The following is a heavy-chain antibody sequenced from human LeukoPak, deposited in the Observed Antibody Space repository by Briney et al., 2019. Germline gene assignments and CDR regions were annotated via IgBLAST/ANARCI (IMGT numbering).Heavy chain of an antibody. V-gene: IGHV1-18*01. J-gene: IGHJ4*02. CDR2: ISAYNGNT. Sequence: ASVKVSCKASGYTFTSCGISWVRQAPGQGLEWMGWISAYNGNTNYAQKLQGRVTMTTDTSTSTAYMELRSLRSDDTAVYYCARDYYDSSGYFNFDYWGQGTLVTVSS. D-gene: IGHD3-22*01. CDR1: GYTFTSCG. CDR3: ARDYYDSSGYFNFDY.